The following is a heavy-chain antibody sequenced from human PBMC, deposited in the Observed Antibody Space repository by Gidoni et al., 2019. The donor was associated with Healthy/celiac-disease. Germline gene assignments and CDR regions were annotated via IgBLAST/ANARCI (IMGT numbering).Heavy chain of an antibody. V-gene: IGHV3-7*05. Sequence: CAASGFTFSSYWMSWVRQAPGKGLEWVANIKQDGSEKYYVDSVKGRFTISRDNAKNSLYRKMNSLRAEDTDVYYCAREMYGDCPFDYWGQGTLVTVSS. CDR2: IKQDGSEK. J-gene: IGHJ4*02. CDR3: AREMYGDCPFDY. CDR1: GFTFSSYW. D-gene: IGHD4-17*01.